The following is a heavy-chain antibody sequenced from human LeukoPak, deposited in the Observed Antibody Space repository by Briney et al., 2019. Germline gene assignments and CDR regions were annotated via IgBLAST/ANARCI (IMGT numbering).Heavy chain of an antibody. D-gene: IGHD1-1*01. J-gene: IGHJ4*02. CDR1: GDSIRGYF. CDR2: IYNSENT. Sequence: SETLSLTCTVSGDSIRGYFWSWIRHPPGKGREWIGYIYNSENTNYKPSLKSRVTLLVDTSKNHFSLKLRSVTAADTAIYYCASGFRGQLGYFDYWGQGTLVTVSS. V-gene: IGHV4-59*01. CDR3: ASGFRGQLGYFDY.